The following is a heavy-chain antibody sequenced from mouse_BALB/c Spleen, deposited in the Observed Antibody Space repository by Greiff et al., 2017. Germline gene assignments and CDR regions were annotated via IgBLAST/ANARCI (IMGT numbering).Heavy chain of an antibody. J-gene: IGHJ4*01. CDR1: GYTFTNYW. CDR3: ATLNAMDY. Sequence: VQLQQSGAELVRPGTSVTISCKASGYTFTNYWLGWVKQRPGHGLEWIGDIYPGGGYTNYNEKFKGKATLTADTSSSTAYMQLSSLTSEDSAVYFCATLNAMDYWGQGTSVTVSS. CDR2: IYPGGGYT. V-gene: IGHV1-63*02.